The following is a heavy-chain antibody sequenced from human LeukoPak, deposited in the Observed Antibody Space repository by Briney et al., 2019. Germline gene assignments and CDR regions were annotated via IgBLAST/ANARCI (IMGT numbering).Heavy chain of an antibody. CDR2: IYSGGST. D-gene: IGHD2-2*01. Sequence: PGGSLRLSCAASGFTFSSYWMSWVRQAPGEGLEWVSLIYSGGSTYYADSVKGRFTISRDNSKNTVYLQMNSLRAEDTAVYYCAKGSSSSLYGMDVWGQGTTVTVSS. J-gene: IGHJ6*02. CDR1: GFTFSSYW. V-gene: IGHV3-66*01. CDR3: AKGSSSSLYGMDV.